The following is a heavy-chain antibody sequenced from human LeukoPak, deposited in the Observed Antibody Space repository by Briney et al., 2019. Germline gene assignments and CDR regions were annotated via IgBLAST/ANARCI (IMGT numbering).Heavy chain of an antibody. J-gene: IGHJ4*02. CDR3: ARADSSGYYSFFDY. CDR1: GDSITNYY. V-gene: IGHV4-59*01. D-gene: IGHD3-22*01. Sequence: SETLSLTCTVSGDSITNYYWSWIRQPPGKGLEWIGYISYSGSTNYNPSLKSRVTISVDTSQNQFSLKLNSVTAADTAVYYCARADSSGYYSFFDYWGQGTLVTVSS. CDR2: ISYSGST.